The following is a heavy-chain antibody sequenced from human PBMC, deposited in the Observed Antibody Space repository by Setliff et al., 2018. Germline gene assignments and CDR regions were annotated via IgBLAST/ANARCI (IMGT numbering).Heavy chain of an antibody. J-gene: IGHJ6*03. CDR2: IYYSGST. Sequence: LSLTCTVSGGSISSGGYYWSWIRQHPGKGLEWIGYIYYSGSTYYNPSLKSRATISVDTSKNQFSLKLSSVTAADTAVYYCAREAGYYDSSGPVGVPYYYYMDVWGKGTTVTVSS. CDR3: AREAGYYDSSGPVGVPYYYYMDV. CDR1: GGSISSGGYY. V-gene: IGHV4-31*03. D-gene: IGHD3-22*01.